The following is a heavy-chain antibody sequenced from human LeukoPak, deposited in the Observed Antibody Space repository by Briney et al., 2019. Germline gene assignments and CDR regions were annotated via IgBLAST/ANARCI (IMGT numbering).Heavy chain of an antibody. J-gene: IGHJ4*02. CDR3: ARASRAYCGGDCYWDY. CDR1: GFTFSSYS. D-gene: IGHD2-21*02. V-gene: IGHV3-30*03. CDR2: ISYDGSNK. Sequence: GGSLRLSCAASGFTFSSYSMNWVRQAPGKGLEWVAVISYDGSNKYYADSVKGRFTISRDNSKNTLYLQMNSLRAEDTAVYYCARASRAYCGGDCYWDYWGQGTLVTVSS.